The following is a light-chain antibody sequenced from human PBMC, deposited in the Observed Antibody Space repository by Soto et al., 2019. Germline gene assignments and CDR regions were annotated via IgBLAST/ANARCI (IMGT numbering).Light chain of an antibody. V-gene: IGLV2-8*01. J-gene: IGLJ1*01. CDR3: SSFAGTNSFV. CDR1: TSDIGAYNY. CDR2: EVT. Sequence: QSVLTQPPSASGTPGQSVTISCTGTTSDIGAYNYVSWYQQRPGKAPKLIIYEVTRRPSGVPDRIFGSKSYTTASLTGSGLQAEDEADYCCSSFAGTNSFVFGTGTKVTVL.